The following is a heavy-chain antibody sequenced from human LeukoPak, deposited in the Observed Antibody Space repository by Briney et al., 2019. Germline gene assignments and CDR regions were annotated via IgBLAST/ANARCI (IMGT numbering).Heavy chain of an antibody. V-gene: IGHV1-2*02. D-gene: IGHD3-10*01. J-gene: IGHJ4*02. Sequence: ASVKVSCKASGYTFTGYYMHWLRQAPGQGLEWMGWINPNSGGSNYAQKFQGRLTMTRDTSIRTAYMELSRLRYSDTAVYYCARGALKLLWFREASLCYFDYWGQGTLVTVSS. CDR1: GYTFTGYY. CDR2: INPNSGGS. CDR3: ARGALKLLWFREASLCYFDY.